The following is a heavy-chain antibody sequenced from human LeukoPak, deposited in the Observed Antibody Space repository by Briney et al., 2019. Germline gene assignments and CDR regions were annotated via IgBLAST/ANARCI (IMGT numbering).Heavy chain of an antibody. J-gene: IGHJ4*02. CDR1: GFTVSSNY. V-gene: IGHV3-23*01. Sequence: GGSLRLSCAASGFTVSSNYMSWVRQAPGKGLEWVSVISGSGGSTYYADSVKGRFTISRDNSKNTLYLQMNSLRAEDTAVYYCAKDRRYYDSSGYYLGYWGQGTLVTVSS. D-gene: IGHD3-22*01. CDR3: AKDRRYYDSSGYYLGY. CDR2: ISGSGGST.